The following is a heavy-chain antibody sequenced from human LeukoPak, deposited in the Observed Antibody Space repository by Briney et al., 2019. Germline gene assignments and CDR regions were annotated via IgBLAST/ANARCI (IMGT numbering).Heavy chain of an antibody. CDR1: GXTFSSYV. CDR2: ITGDGSI. J-gene: IGHJ4*02. CDR3: AKSDYFDSSGYLVR. Sequence: GGSLRLSCGASGXTFSSYVMSWVRQAPGKGLVWVSTITGDGSIYYADSVKGRSTISRDNSQNTLYLQMDSLRAEDTAVYYCAKSDYFDSSGYLVRWGQGTLVTVS. V-gene: IGHV3-23*01. D-gene: IGHD3-22*01.